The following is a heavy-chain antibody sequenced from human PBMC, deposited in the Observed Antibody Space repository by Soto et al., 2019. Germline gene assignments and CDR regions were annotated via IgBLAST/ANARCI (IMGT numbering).Heavy chain of an antibody. D-gene: IGHD2-15*01. CDR3: TTDPPHCGGSCYSGLDYYGMDV. V-gene: IGHV3-15*01. Sequence: AGGSLRLTCADSGFTLSNAWMSWVRQAPGKGLEWVGRIKSKTDGGTTDYAAPVKGRFTISRDDSKNTLYLQMNSLKTEDTAVYYCTTDPPHCGGSCYSGLDYYGMDVWGQGTTVTVSS. CDR1: GFTLSNAW. CDR2: IKSKTDGGTT. J-gene: IGHJ6*02.